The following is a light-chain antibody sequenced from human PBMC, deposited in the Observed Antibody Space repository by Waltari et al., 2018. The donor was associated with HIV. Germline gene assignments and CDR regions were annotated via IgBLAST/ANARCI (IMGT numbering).Light chain of an antibody. CDR2: DKN. V-gene: IGLV1-51*01. CDR3: GTWDSSLSAGV. Sequence: QSVLTQPPSVSAAPGQTVTISCYGSRPNIGNNYVSWYQQLPGTAPKILIYDKNKRASGIPDRFSRSKSCTSATLGITGLQTGDEADYYCGTWDSSLSAGVFGGGTKLTVL. CDR1: RPNIGNNY. J-gene: IGLJ3*02.